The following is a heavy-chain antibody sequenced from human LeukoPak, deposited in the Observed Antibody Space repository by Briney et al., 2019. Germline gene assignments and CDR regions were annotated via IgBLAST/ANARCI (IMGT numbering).Heavy chain of an antibody. D-gene: IGHD3-9*01. J-gene: IGHJ4*02. CDR1: GFTFSSYA. V-gene: IGHV3-23*01. CDR3: AKCAREDWLPIDY. CDR2: ISGSGGST. Sequence: PGGSLRLSCAASGFTFSSYAMSWVRQAPGKGLEWVSGISGSGGSTYYADSVKGRFTISRDNSKNTLYLQVNSLRAEDTAVYYCAKCAREDWLPIDYWGQGTLVTVPS.